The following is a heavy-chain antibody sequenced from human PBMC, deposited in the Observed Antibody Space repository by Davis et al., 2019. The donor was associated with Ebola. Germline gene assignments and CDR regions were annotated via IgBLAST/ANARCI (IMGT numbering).Heavy chain of an antibody. CDR2: VSYDGINK. CDR1: GFNFSAYP. Sequence: GGSLRLSCAASGFNFSAYPMHWVRQAPGKGLEWVAFVSYDGINKYYADSVKGRFTISRDNSKNTLYLQMNSLRAEDTAVYYCAKEGVAGAFDIWGQGTMVTVSS. CDR3: AKEGVAGAFDI. J-gene: IGHJ3*02. D-gene: IGHD6-19*01. V-gene: IGHV3-30*02.